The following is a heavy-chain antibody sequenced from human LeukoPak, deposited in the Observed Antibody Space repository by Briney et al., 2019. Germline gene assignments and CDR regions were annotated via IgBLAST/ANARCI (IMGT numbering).Heavy chain of an antibody. J-gene: IGHJ4*02. D-gene: IGHD6-13*01. CDR2: INPSGGST. Sequence: ASVKVSCKASGYTFTSYYMHWVRQAPGQGLEWMGIINPSGGSTNYAQKLQGRVTMTTDTSTSTAYMELRSLRSDDTAVYYCARDFLGIAAAGRFGYWGQGTLVTVSS. CDR3: ARDFLGIAAAGRFGY. V-gene: IGHV1-46*01. CDR1: GYTFTSYY.